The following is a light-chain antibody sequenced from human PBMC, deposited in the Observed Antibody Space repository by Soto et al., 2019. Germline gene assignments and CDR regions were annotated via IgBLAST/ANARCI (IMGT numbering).Light chain of an antibody. Sequence: ETVLTQSPATLSLSPGDRATLSCRASRRVSSYLAWYQQKAGQAPRLLIYDASNRAAGTPGRFSGSGSGTDFTLTISRLEPEDFAVYYCQQYGSSPGLFTFGPGTKVDIK. CDR1: RRVSSY. CDR2: DAS. CDR3: QQYGSSPGLFT. J-gene: IGKJ3*01. V-gene: IGKV3-20*01.